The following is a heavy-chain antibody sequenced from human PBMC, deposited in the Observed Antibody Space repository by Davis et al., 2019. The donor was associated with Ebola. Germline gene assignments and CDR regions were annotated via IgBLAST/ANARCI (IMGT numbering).Heavy chain of an antibody. J-gene: IGHJ5*02. CDR3: ARGRRWGSGGWTSWFDP. CDR2: IYWDGSKT. Sequence: PGGSLRLSCTTSGFLFDDYTMHWVRQAPGKGLEWVSLIYWDGSKTFYADSVRGRFTISRDRSNSSLHLQMSGLRTEDTALYYCARGRRWGSGGWTSWFDPWGQGTLVTVSS. D-gene: IGHD2-15*01. V-gene: IGHV3-43*01. CDR1: GFLFDDYT.